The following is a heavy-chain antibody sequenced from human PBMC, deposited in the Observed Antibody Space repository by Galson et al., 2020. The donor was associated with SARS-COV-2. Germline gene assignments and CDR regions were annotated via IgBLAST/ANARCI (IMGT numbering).Heavy chain of an antibody. D-gene: IGHD2-15*01. V-gene: IGHV4-38-2*02. CDR3: ATYSVVVVAPTPLRADY. Sequence: SETLSLTCTVSGYSISSGYFWGWIRQPTGKGLEWMGSIYHSGSTYYNPSHKSRVTISVDTSKNQFSLKLSSVTAADTAVYYCATYSVVVVAPTPLRADYWGQGTLVTVSS. J-gene: IGHJ4*02. CDR1: GYSISSGYF. CDR2: IYHSGST.